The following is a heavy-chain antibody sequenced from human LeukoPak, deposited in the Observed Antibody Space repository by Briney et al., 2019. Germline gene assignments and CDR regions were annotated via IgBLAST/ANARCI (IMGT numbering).Heavy chain of an antibody. D-gene: IGHD3-3*01. CDR2: INHSGST. J-gene: IGHJ4*02. CDR1: GGSFSGYY. V-gene: IGHV4-34*01. CDR3: ARRYYDFWSGPARVDY. Sequence: SETLSLACAVYGGSFSGYYWSWIRQPPGKGLEWIGEINHSGSTNYNPSLKSRVTISVDTSKNQFSLKLSSVTAADTAVYYCARRYYDFWSGPARVDYWGQGTLVTVSS.